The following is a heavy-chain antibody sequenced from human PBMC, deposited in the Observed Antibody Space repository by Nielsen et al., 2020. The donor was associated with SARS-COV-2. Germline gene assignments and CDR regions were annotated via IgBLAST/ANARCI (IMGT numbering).Heavy chain of an antibody. D-gene: IGHD1-26*01. CDR1: GGSFSGYY. V-gene: IGHV4-34*01. CDR3: ARKTSGSHLRHAFDI. CDR2: INHSGST. Sequence: SETPLTCAVYGGSFSGYYWSWIRQPPGKGLEWIGEINHSGSTNYNPSLKSRVTISVDTSKNQFSLKLSSVTAADTAVYYCARKTSGSHLRHAFDIWGQGTMVTVSS. J-gene: IGHJ3*02.